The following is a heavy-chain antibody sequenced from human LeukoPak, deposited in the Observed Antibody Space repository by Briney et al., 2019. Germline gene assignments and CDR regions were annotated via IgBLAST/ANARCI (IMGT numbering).Heavy chain of an antibody. Sequence: GPVKVSCKASGYTFTDYYMHWVRQAPGQGLEWMGWINPNSGGTKYAQKFQGRVTITRDTSISIAYMELSRLRSDDTAVYYCAGAKGYSGYDYWFDPWGQGTLVTVSS. CDR3: AGAKGYSGYDYWFDP. V-gene: IGHV1-2*02. CDR1: GYTFTDYY. D-gene: IGHD5-12*01. CDR2: INPNSGGT. J-gene: IGHJ5*02.